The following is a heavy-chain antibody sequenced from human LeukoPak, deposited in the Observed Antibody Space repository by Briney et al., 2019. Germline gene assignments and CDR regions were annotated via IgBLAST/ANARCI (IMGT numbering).Heavy chain of an antibody. Sequence: GESLKISCKGSGYSFSTYWIAWARQMPGKGLEWMVITYSGDSDTRYRPSFQGQVTISVDKSISAAYLQWSSLKASDTAMYYRARPLPYDRSGGAFDIWGQGTMVTVSS. CDR3: ARPLPYDRSGGAFDI. V-gene: IGHV5-51*01. CDR2: TYSGDSDT. D-gene: IGHD3-22*01. J-gene: IGHJ3*02. CDR1: GYSFSTYW.